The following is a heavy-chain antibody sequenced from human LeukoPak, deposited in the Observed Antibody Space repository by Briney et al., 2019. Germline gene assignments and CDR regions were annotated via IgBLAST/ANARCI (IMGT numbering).Heavy chain of an antibody. CDR3: ARVGSSWSGFDY. V-gene: IGHV1-3*01. D-gene: IGHD6-13*01. CDR2: INAGNGNT. J-gene: IGHJ4*02. CDR1: GFTFTSYA. Sequence: GGSLRLSCIASGFTFTSYAMHWVRQAPGQRLEWMGWINAGNGNTKYSQKFQGRVTITRDTSASTAYMELSSLRSEDTAVYYCARVGSSWSGFDYWGQGTLVTVSS.